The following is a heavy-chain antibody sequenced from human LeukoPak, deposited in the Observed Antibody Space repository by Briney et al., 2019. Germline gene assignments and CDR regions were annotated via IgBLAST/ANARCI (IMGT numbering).Heavy chain of an antibody. J-gene: IGHJ4*02. D-gene: IGHD5/OR15-5a*01. Sequence: GSSVKVSCKASGGTFSSYAISWVRHAPGQGLEWMGRIIPILGIANYAQKFQGRVTITADKSTSTAYMELSSLRSEDTAVYYCARGSLLRNYFDYWGQGTLATVSS. V-gene: IGHV1-69*04. CDR1: GGTFSSYA. CDR2: IIPILGIA. CDR3: ARGSLLRNYFDY.